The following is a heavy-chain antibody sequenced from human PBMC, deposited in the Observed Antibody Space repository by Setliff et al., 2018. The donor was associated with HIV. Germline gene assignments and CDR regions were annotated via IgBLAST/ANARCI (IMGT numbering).Heavy chain of an antibody. V-gene: IGHV1-18*01. CDR3: VRDDDVIMVVVGGDY. CDR2: ISIYNGNV. D-gene: IGHD3-22*01. J-gene: IGHJ4*02. Sequence: RASVKVSCKASGYSFISHDINWVRQAPGQGLEWMGRISIYNGNVNTAPKFQGRVTMTTDTSTNTAYLELRSLRSDDTAVYYCVRDDDVIMVVVGGDYWGQGTLVTVSS. CDR1: GYSFISHD.